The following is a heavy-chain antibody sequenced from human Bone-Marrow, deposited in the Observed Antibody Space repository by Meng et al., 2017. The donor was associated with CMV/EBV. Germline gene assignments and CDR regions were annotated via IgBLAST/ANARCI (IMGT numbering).Heavy chain of an antibody. V-gene: IGHV1-18*01. Sequence: QVQLVQSGAEVKKPGASVKVSCEASGYTFTSYGISWVRQAPGQGLEWMGWISAYNGNTNYAQKLQGRVTMTTDTSTSTAYMGLRSLRSDDTAVYYCARDPSGITMVRGGINPWGQGTLFTVSS. CDR2: ISAYNGNT. J-gene: IGHJ5*02. CDR3: ARDPSGITMVRGGINP. CDR1: GYTFTSYG. D-gene: IGHD3-10*01.